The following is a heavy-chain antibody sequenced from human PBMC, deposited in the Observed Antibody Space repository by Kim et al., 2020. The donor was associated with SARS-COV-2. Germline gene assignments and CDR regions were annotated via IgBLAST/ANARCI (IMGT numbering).Heavy chain of an antibody. D-gene: IGHD3-9*01. J-gene: IGHJ5*02. CDR3: ARGFLTKPLWFDP. V-gene: IGHV3-48*02. Sequence: YADSVKGRFTTSIDNAKNSLYLQMNSLRDEDTAVYYCARGFLTKPLWFDPWGQGTLVTVSS.